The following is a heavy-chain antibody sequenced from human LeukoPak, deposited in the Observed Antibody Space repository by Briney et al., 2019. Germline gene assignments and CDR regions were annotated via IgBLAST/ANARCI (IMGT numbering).Heavy chain of an antibody. J-gene: IGHJ1*01. CDR1: GGSISSYY. Sequence: SETLSLTCTVSGGSISSYYWSWIRQPAGKGLEWIGRIYTSGSTNYNPSPKSRVTMSVDTSKNQFSLKLSSVTAADTAVYYCAISSIAVAGTQHWGQGTLVTVSS. V-gene: IGHV4-4*07. D-gene: IGHD6-19*01. CDR2: IYTSGST. CDR3: AISSIAVAGTQH.